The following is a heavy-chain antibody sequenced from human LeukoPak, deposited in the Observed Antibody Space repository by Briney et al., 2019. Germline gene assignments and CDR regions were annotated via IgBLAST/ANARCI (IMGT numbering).Heavy chain of an antibody. CDR1: GYTFTSFF. Sequence: GESLKFSCKASGYTFTSFFIGWVRQMPGQGLEWMGIIYTGDSDTRYSPSFQGQVTISVDKSISTAYLQWRSLKASDTAIYYCARPITGAGTDLGYWGQGTLVTVSP. V-gene: IGHV5-51*01. CDR2: IYTGDSDT. CDR3: ARPITGAGTDLGY. D-gene: IGHD6-13*01. J-gene: IGHJ4*02.